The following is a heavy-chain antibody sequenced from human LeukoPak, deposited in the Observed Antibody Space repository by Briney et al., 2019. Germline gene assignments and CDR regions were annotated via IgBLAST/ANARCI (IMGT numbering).Heavy chain of an antibody. D-gene: IGHD6-19*01. CDR1: GYTFTGYY. V-gene: IGHV1-2*02. J-gene: IGHJ4*02. CDR2: INPNSGGT. CDR3: ARGARQPRGYSSGWYGY. Sequence: ASVKVSCMASGYTFTGYYMHWVRQAPGQGLEWMGWINPNSGGTNYAQKFQGRVTMTRDTSISTAYMELSRLRSDDTAVYYCARGARQPRGYSSGWYGYWGQGTLVTVSS.